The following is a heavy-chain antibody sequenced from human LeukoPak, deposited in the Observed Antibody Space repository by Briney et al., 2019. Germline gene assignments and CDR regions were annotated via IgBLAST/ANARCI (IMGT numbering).Heavy chain of an antibody. CDR1: GFTFSSYW. CDR3: ARDISGSYYHDY. D-gene: IGHD1-26*01. Sequence: GGSLRLSCAASGFTFSSYWMHWVRQAPGKGLEWVAVISYDGSNKYYADSVKGRFTISRDNSKNTLYLQMNSLRAEDTAVYYCARDISGSYYHDYWGQGTLVTVSS. J-gene: IGHJ4*02. V-gene: IGHV3-30-3*01. CDR2: ISYDGSNK.